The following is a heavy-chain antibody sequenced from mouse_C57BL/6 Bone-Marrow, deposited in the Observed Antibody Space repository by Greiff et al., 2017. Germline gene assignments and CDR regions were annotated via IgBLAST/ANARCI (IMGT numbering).Heavy chain of an antibody. CDR2: ISSGSSTI. CDR1: GFTFSDYG. V-gene: IGHV5-17*01. J-gene: IGHJ3*01. Sequence: EVHLVESGGGLVKPGGSLKLSCAASGFTFSDYGMHWVRQAPEKGLEWVAYISSGSSTIYYADTVKGRFTISRDNAKNTLFLQMTSLRSEDTAIYYCGIDCDVLFAYWGQGTLVTVSA. CDR3: GIDCDVLFAY.